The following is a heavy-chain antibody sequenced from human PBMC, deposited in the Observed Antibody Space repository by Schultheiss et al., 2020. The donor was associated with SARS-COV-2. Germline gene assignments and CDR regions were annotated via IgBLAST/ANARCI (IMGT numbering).Heavy chain of an antibody. CDR1: GYTFTGYY. J-gene: IGHJ4*02. V-gene: IGHV1-2*02. CDR2: INPNSGGT. D-gene: IGHD2-2*01. Sequence: GESLKISCKASGYTFTGYYMHWVRQAPGQGLEWMGWINPNSGGTNYAQKFQGRVTMTRDTSISTSYMELSRLRSDDTAVYYCARVSCSSTSCYLEFWFDYWGQGTLVTVSS. CDR3: ARVSCSSTSCYLEFWFDY.